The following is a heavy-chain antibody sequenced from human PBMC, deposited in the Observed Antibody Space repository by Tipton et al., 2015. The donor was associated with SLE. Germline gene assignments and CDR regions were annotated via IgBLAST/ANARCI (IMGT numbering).Heavy chain of an antibody. J-gene: IGHJ3*02. Sequence: SLRLSCAASGFTVSSNYMSWVRQAPGKGLEWVSVIYSGGSTYYADSVKGRFTISRDNPKNTLYLQMNSLRAEDTAVYYCAGGDGYSSSSDAFDIWGQGTMVTVSS. CDR1: GFTVSSNY. D-gene: IGHD6-6*01. V-gene: IGHV3-53*05. CDR3: AGGDGYSSSSDAFDI. CDR2: IYSGGST.